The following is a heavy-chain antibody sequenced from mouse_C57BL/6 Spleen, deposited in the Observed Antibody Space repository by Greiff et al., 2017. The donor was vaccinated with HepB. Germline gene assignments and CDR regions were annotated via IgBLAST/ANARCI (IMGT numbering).Heavy chain of an antibody. Sequence: DVMLVESGGGLVKPGGSLKLSCAASGFTFSSYTMSWVRQTPEKRLEWVATISGGGGNTYYPDSVKGRFTISRDNAKNTLYLQMSSLRSEDTALYYCARHGLRLRECEYWGQGTTLTVSS. D-gene: IGHD3-2*02. V-gene: IGHV5-9*01. CDR3: ARHGLRLRECEY. CDR1: GFTFSSYT. CDR2: ISGGGGNT. J-gene: IGHJ2*01.